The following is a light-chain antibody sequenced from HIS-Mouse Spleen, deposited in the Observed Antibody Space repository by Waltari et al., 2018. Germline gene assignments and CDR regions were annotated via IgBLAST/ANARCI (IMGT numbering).Light chain of an antibody. CDR2: DAS. V-gene: IGKV3-11*01. CDR1: QSVSSY. J-gene: IGKJ2*01. Sequence: IVLTQSPATLSLSPGDRATLSCRASQSVSSYLAWYQQKPGQAPRLLIYDASNRATGIPARFSGSGSGTDFTLTISSLEPEDFAVYYCQQRSNWRYTFGQGTKLEIK. CDR3: QQRSNWRYT.